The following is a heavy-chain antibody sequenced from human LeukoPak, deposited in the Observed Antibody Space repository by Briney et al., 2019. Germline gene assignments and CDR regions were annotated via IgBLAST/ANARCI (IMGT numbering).Heavy chain of an antibody. CDR3: ARSSYYYGSGSSWPQYYFDY. CDR2: IYPGDSDT. V-gene: IGHV5-51*01. Sequence: GESLKISCKGSGYSFTSYWIGWVRQMPGKGLEWMGIIYPGDSDTRYSPSFQGQVTISADKSISTAYLQWSSLKASDTAMYYCARSSYYYGSGSSWPQYYFDYWGQGTLVTVSS. CDR1: GYSFTSYW. J-gene: IGHJ4*02. D-gene: IGHD3-10*01.